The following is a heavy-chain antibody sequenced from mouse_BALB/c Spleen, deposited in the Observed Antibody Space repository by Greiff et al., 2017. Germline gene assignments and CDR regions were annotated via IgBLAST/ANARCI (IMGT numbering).Heavy chain of an antibody. CDR1: GFNIKDTY. CDR3: ARDWDDYAMDY. CDR2: IDPANGNT. D-gene: IGHD4-1*01. V-gene: IGHV14-3*02. Sequence: EVHLVESGAELVKPGASVKLSCTASGFNIKDTYMHWVKQRPEQGLEWIGRIDPANGNTKYDPKFQGKATITADTSSNTAYLQLSSLTSEDTAVYYCARDWDDYAMDYWGQGISVTVSS. J-gene: IGHJ4*01.